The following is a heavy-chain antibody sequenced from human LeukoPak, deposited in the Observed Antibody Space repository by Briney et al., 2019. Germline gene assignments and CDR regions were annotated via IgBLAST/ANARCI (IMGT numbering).Heavy chain of an antibody. CDR2: IGIAGDT. CDR1: GFTFSSYD. D-gene: IGHD3-9*01. V-gene: IGHV3-13*03. CDR3: AKDAERGFDYN. J-gene: IGHJ4*02. Sequence: PGGSLRLSCAACGFTFSSYDMHWVRQATGKGLEWVSAIGIAGDTFYPGSVKGQFTISRENAKNSLYLQMNSLRAGDTAVYYCAKDAERGFDYNWGQGTLVTVSS.